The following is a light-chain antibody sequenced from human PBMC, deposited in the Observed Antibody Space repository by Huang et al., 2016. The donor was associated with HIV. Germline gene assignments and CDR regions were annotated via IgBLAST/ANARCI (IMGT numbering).Light chain of an antibody. J-gene: IGKJ2*01. Sequence: DIVLTQSPLSLPVSPGQPASISCTSSQNLLHNSGHNRLEWYLQKPGQSPQLLIFLGSNRASGVPDKFTGGGSGSNFSLSINKVQPDDVGIYYCMQGLQTPPTFGQGTKLEI. CDR3: MQGLQTPPT. V-gene: IGKV2-28*01. CDR1: QNLLHNSGHNR. CDR2: LGS.